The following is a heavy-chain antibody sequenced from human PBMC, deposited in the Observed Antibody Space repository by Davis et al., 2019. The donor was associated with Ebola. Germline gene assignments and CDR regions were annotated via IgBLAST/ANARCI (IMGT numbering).Heavy chain of an antibody. Sequence: AASVKVSCKASGGTFSSYAISWVRQAPGQGLEWMGRIIPIFGTANYAQKFQGRVTITADESTSTAYMELSSLRSEDTAVYYCARFLDYDILTGYYRPAVDVWGQGTTVTVSS. CDR1: GGTFSSYA. D-gene: IGHD3-9*01. V-gene: IGHV1-69*13. J-gene: IGHJ6*02. CDR3: ARFLDYDILTGYYRPAVDV. CDR2: IIPIFGTA.